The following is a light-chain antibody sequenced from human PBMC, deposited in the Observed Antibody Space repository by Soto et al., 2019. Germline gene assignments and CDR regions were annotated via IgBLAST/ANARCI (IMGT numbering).Light chain of an antibody. V-gene: IGLV1-40*01. CDR2: GNS. J-gene: IGLJ2*01. CDR3: QSYDSSLL. CDR1: SSNIGAGYD. Sequence: QPVLTQPPSVSGAPGQRVTLSCTGSSSNIGAGYDVHWYQQLPGTAPKLLIYGNSNRPSGVPDRFSGSKSGTSASLAITGLQAEDEADYYCQSYDSSLLFGGGTKLTVL.